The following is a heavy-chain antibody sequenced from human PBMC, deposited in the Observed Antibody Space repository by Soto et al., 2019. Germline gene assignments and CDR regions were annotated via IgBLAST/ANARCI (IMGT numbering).Heavy chain of an antibody. V-gene: IGHV5-10-1*01. D-gene: IGHD2-2*01. Sequence: PGASQKISCQASGYCFTASWLTWVRHTPGKVLEWMATIDHSDSYNYYRQFFRGHVTFSVNRAITTVYLQWNTRTAHDSAMYFGTRRSSSSNYHFDFWGQGALVTVSS. J-gene: IGHJ4*02. CDR3: TRRSSSSNYHFDF. CDR2: IDHSDSYN. CDR1: GYCFTASW.